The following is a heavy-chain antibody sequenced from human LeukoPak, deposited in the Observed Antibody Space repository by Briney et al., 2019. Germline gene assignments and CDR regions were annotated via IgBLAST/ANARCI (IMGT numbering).Heavy chain of an antibody. Sequence: TGGSLRLSCAASGFTFSSYGMHWVRQAPGKGLEWVAFIRYDGSNKYYADSVKGRFTISRDDSKNTAYLQMNSLKTEDTAVYYCTTWDGGKYYYMDVWGKGTTVTVSS. D-gene: IGHD7-27*01. CDR1: GFTFSSYG. CDR2: IRYDGSNK. CDR3: TTWDGGKYYYMDV. V-gene: IGHV3-30*02. J-gene: IGHJ6*03.